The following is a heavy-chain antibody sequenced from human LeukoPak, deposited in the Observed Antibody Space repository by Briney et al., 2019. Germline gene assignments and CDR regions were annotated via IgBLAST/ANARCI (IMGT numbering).Heavy chain of an antibody. CDR3: AADLSNPRMGASYLDS. V-gene: IGHV1-58*01. CDR1: GFTSTNFA. CDR2: IIVGSGAT. Sequence: GASVKVSCKASGFTSTNFAVQWVRQARGQRLEWIGWIIVGSGATKCAQDFQERVTITRDLSTSTLYMELRSLTSEDTAVYYCAADLSNPRMGASYLDSWDQGTLVTVSS. J-gene: IGHJ4*02. D-gene: IGHD3-16*01.